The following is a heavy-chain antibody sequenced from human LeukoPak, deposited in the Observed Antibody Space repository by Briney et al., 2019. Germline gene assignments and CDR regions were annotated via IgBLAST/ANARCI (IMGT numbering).Heavy chain of an antibody. J-gene: IGHJ1*01. Sequence: PGGSLRLSCAASGFTFSSYAMHWVRQAPGKGLEWVANIKQDGSEKYFVKSVEGRFTISRDNAENSLYLQMNSLRAEDTAVYYCATCYNDDYGYFQHWGQGTLVTVSS. V-gene: IGHV3-7*01. D-gene: IGHD4-17*01. CDR2: IKQDGSEK. CDR3: ATCYNDDYGYFQH. CDR1: GFTFSSYA.